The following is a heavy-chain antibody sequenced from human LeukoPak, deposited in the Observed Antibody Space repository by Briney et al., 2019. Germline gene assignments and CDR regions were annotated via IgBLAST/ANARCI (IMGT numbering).Heavy chain of an antibody. Sequence: SETLPLTCTVSGGSISSSSYYWGWIRQPPGKGLEWIGSVYYSGSTYYNSSLKSRVTISVDTSRNQFSLKLSSVTAADTTVYYCARRRGYSSLGFDYWGQGTLVTVSS. J-gene: IGHJ4*02. V-gene: IGHV4-39*01. D-gene: IGHD6-13*01. CDR2: VYYSGST. CDR3: ARRRGYSSLGFDY. CDR1: GGSISSSSYY.